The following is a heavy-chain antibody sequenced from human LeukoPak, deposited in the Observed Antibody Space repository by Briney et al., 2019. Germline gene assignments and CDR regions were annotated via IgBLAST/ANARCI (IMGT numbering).Heavy chain of an antibody. CDR3: ARRIIAAAFDY. J-gene: IGHJ4*02. V-gene: IGHV4-59*01. CDR2: IYYSGST. CDR1: GGSISGYY. Sequence: SKTLSLTCTVSGGSISGYYWSWIRQPPGKGLEWIGYIYYSGSTNYNPSLKSRVAISVDTSKNQFSLKLSSVTAADTAVYYCARRIIAAAFDYWGQVTLVTVSS. D-gene: IGHD6-13*01.